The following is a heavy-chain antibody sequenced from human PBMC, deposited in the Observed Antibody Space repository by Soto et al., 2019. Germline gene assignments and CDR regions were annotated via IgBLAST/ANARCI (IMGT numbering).Heavy chain of an antibody. CDR3: ARGIATGQLDP. CDR2: IIPIFGTA. V-gene: IGHV1-69*05. D-gene: IGHD2-15*01. Sequence: ASVKVSCKASGGTFSSYAISWVRQAPGQGLEWMGGIIPIFGTANYAQKFQGRVIITRDTSASTAYMDLSSLRSEDTAVYYCARGIATGQLDPWGQGTLVTVSS. J-gene: IGHJ5*02. CDR1: GGTFSSYA.